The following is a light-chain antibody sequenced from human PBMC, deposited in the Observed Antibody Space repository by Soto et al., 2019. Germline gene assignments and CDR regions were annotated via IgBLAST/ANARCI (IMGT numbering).Light chain of an antibody. V-gene: IGKV1-12*02. CDR3: QQSNSFPFT. CDR2: AAS. J-gene: IGKJ5*01. CDR1: QTIGSW. Sequence: DIQMTQSPSSVSASVGDRVTITCRASQTIGSWLAWYQQKPGKAPKLLIYAASTLESGVPSRFIGSGAGTDFTLTINILQPEDFATYYGQQSNSFPFTFGQGTRLEMK.